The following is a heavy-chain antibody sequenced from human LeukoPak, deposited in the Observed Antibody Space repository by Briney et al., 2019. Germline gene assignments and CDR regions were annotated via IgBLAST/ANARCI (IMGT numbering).Heavy chain of an antibody. Sequence: ASVKVSCKASGGTFSSYAISWVRQAPGQGLEWMGGIIPIFGTANYAQKFQGRVTITADESTSTAYMELSSLRSEDTAVYYCALGYSYGPADYWGQGTLVTVSS. CDR3: ALGYSYGPADY. CDR2: IIPIFGTA. V-gene: IGHV1-69*13. D-gene: IGHD5-18*01. J-gene: IGHJ4*02. CDR1: GGTFSSYA.